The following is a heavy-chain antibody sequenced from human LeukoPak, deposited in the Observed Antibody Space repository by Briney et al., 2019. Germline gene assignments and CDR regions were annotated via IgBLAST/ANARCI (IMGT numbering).Heavy chain of an antibody. Sequence: SETLSLTCTVSGGSISSYYWSWIQQPSGKGLEWIGYIYTSGSTNYNPSLKSRVTISVDTSKNQFSLKLSSVTAADTAVYYCARRRHIAAAGTSYDWFDPWGQGTLVTVSS. CDR3: ARRRHIAAAGTSYDWFDP. V-gene: IGHV4-4*09. CDR1: GGSISSYY. D-gene: IGHD6-13*01. CDR2: IYTSGST. J-gene: IGHJ5*02.